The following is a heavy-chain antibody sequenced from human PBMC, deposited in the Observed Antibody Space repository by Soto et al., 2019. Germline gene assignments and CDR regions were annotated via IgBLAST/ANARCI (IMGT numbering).Heavy chain of an antibody. D-gene: IGHD4-17*01. Sequence: SETLSLTCAVSGGSISSYYWSWVRQPPGKGLEWIGEINHSGSITYAPSLKSRVTMSVDTSKNQFSLRLNSVTAADTAVYYCARGEVTTGVFWGQGTQVTVSS. V-gene: IGHV4-34*01. CDR2: INHSGSI. J-gene: IGHJ4*02. CDR1: GGSISSYY. CDR3: ARGEVTTGVF.